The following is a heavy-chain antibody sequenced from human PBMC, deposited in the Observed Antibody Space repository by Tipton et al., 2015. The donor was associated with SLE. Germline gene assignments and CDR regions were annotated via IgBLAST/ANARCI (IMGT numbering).Heavy chain of an antibody. Sequence: LRLSCTVSGGSISSDYWNWIRQPPGKGLEWVGYIYYTGTTNYSPSLKSRVTISVDTSKNQFSLKLSSVTAADTAVYYCARVQAYEGFDPWGQGTLVTVSS. V-gene: IGHV4-59*12. CDR2: IYYTGTT. CDR3: ARVQAYEGFDP. J-gene: IGHJ5*02. CDR1: GGSISSDY. D-gene: IGHD3-16*01.